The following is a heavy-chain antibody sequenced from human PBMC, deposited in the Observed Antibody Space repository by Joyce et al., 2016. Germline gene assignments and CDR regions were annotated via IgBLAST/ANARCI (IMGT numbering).Heavy chain of an antibody. V-gene: IGHV1-18*04. D-gene: IGHD3-22*01. CDR3: ARDYYDSSGYYEYRFDI. CDR1: GYKMNVYG. J-gene: IGHJ5*02. CDR2: ISGDNGET. Sequence: QAQLVQSGGEMKKPGASVKVSCEASGYKMNVYGISWVRQDPGQGLEWLVHISGDNGETTYAQTFQARVTLTTDTSTATFYMELRTLTFDDAAIYYCARDYYDSSGYYEYRFDIWGQGALVTVSS.